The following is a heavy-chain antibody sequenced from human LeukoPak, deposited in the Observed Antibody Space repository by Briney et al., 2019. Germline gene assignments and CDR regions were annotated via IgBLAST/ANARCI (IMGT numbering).Heavy chain of an antibody. Sequence: SETLSLTCTVSGGSIPISTYYWGWIRQPAGKGLEWIGRIYSSGSTNYNPSLKSRVTISVDTSKNQFSLKLSSVTAADTAVYYCARYEAVAGVFDYWGQGTLVTVSS. V-gene: IGHV4-61*02. CDR2: IYSSGST. D-gene: IGHD6-19*01. CDR1: GGSIPISTYY. J-gene: IGHJ4*02. CDR3: ARYEAVAGVFDY.